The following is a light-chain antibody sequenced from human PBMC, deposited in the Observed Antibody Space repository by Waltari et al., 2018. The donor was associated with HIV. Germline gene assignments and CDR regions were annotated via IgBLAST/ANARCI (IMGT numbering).Light chain of an antibody. V-gene: IGLV1-44*01. J-gene: IGLJ3*02. CDR1: SPKIGSNT. Sequence: QSVLTQPPSASGTPGQRVTISCSGSSPKIGSNTVTWYQQLPGTAPKLLIYSNNQRPSGVPDRFSGSKSGTSASLAISGLQSEDEADYYCAAWDDSLNGVFGGGTKLTVL. CDR2: SNN. CDR3: AAWDDSLNGV.